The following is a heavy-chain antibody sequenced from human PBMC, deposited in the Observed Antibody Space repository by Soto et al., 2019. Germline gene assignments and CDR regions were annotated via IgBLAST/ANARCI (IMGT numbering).Heavy chain of an antibody. CDR1: GGSISSGGYY. CDR2: IYYSGST. J-gene: IGHJ5*02. D-gene: IGHD2-15*01. V-gene: IGHV4-31*03. CDR3: ARVRYCSGGSCYPRFDP. Sequence: QVQLQESGPGLVKPSQTLSLTCTVSGGSISSGGYYWSWIRQHPGKGLEWIGYIYYSGSTYYNPSLKCRVTVAVDASKNQFSLELSSVTAADTAVYYCARVRYCSGGSCYPRFDPWGQGTLVTVSS.